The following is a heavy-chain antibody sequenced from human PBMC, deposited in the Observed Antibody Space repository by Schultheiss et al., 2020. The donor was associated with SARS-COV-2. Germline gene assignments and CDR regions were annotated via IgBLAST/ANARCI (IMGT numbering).Heavy chain of an antibody. D-gene: IGHD6-19*01. CDR2: ISSSGSTI. CDR1: GFTFDDYA. J-gene: IGHJ4*02. V-gene: IGHV3-11*01. Sequence: GGSLRLSCAASGFTFDDYAMHWVRQAPGKGLEWVSYISSSGSTIYYADSVKGRFTISRDNAKNSLYLQMNSLRAEDTAVYYCAREYSSGTDYWGQGTLVTVAS. CDR3: AREYSSGTDY.